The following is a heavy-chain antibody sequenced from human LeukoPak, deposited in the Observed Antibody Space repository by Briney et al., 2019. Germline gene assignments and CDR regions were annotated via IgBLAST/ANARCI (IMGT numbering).Heavy chain of an antibody. V-gene: IGHV4-59*01. D-gene: IGHD3-3*01. CDR3: ARDRDFWSGSYYYGMDV. CDR2: IYYSGST. Sequence: SETLSLTCTVSGDSLSSYYWSWIRQPPGKGLEWIGYIYYSGSTNYNPSLKSRVTISLDTPKNQFSLKVTSVTAADTAVYYCARDRDFWSGSYYYGMDVWGQGTTVTVSS. J-gene: IGHJ6*02. CDR1: GDSLSSYY.